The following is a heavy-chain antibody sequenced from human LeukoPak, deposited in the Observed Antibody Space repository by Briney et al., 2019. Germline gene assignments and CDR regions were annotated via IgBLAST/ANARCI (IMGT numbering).Heavy chain of an antibody. V-gene: IGHV3-7*03. D-gene: IGHD1-1*01. Sequence: PGGSLRLSCAASGFTFSSYWMSWFRQTPGKWLERVATINQDESEKYYLDSVKGRFTISRDTAKNSLYLQMYSLTAEDTALYYCARYCTFRTCSGTKFDSWGPGTLVTVSS. J-gene: IGHJ4*02. CDR3: ARYCTFRTCSGTKFDS. CDR1: GFTFSSYW. CDR2: INQDESEK.